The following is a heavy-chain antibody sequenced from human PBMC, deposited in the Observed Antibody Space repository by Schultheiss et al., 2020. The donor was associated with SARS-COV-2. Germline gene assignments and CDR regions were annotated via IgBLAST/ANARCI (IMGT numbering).Heavy chain of an antibody. CDR1: GGSISSYY. D-gene: IGHD6-13*01. CDR3: ARLEQLVKGLVDY. CDR2: INHSGST. J-gene: IGHJ4*02. V-gene: IGHV4-34*01. Sequence: SETLSLTCTVSGGSISSYYWSWIRQPPGKGLEWIGEINHSGSTNYNPSLKSRVTISVDTSKNQFSLKLSSVTAADTAVYYCARLEQLVKGLVDYWGQGTLVTVSS.